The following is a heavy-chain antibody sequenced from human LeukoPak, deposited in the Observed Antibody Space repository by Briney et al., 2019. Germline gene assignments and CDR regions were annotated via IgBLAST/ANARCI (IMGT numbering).Heavy chain of an antibody. CDR3: ATDGAGFDT. Sequence: GGSLRLPCAASGFTFSDYYMSWIRQAPGKGLEWLSYINIGGTNTHYADSVKGRFTISRDNAKKSLYLQMNNLRAEDTAVYFCATDGAGFDTWGQGVLVTVSS. J-gene: IGHJ5*02. V-gene: IGHV3-11*01. CDR2: INIGGTNT. CDR1: GFTFSDYY.